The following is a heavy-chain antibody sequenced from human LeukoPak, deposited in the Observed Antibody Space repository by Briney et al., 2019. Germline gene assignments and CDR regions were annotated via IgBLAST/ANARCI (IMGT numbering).Heavy chain of an antibody. J-gene: IGHJ4*02. D-gene: IGHD6-19*01. CDR2: ISAYNGNT. Sequence: ASVKVSCKASGYTFTCYGISWVRQAPGQGLGWMGWISAYNGNTNYAQKLQGRVTMTTDTSTSTAYTELRSLRSDDTAVYYCARDRAAAVAGTNFVYWAQGTLATVSS. CDR1: GYTFTCYG. CDR3: ARDRAAAVAGTNFVY. V-gene: IGHV1-18*04.